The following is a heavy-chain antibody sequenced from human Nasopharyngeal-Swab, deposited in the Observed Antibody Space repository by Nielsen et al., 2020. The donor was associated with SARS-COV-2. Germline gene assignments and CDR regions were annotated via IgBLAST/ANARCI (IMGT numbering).Heavy chain of an antibody. V-gene: IGHV1-3*01. J-gene: IGHJ6*02. D-gene: IGHD6-19*01. CDR1: GYTFTSYA. CDR2: INAGNGNT. CDR3: ARDPVAGTDGMDV. Sequence: ASVEVSCKASGYTFTSYAMHWVRQAPGQRLEWMGWINAGNGNTKYSQKFQGRVTITRDTSASTAYMELSSLRSDDTAVYYCARDPVAGTDGMDVWGQGTTVTVSS.